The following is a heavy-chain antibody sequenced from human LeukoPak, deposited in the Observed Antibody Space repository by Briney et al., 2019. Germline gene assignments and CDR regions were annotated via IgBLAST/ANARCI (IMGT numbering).Heavy chain of an antibody. D-gene: IGHD6-13*01. CDR3: ARGIAAAGTPLDY. CDR2: ISWNSGSI. CDR1: GFTFDDYA. J-gene: IGHJ4*02. V-gene: IGHV3-9*01. Sequence: GGSLRLSCAASGFTFDDYAMHWVRQAPGKGLEWVSGISWNSGSIGYADSVKGRFTISRDNAKNSLYLQMNSLRAEDTALYYCARGIAAAGTPLDYWGQGTLVTVSS.